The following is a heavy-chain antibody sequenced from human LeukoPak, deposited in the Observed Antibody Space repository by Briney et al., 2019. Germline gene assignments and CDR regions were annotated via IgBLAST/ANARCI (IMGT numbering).Heavy chain of an antibody. D-gene: IGHD3-10*01. CDR1: GLTFDDYG. CDR3: ARDYGSGSYFDY. V-gene: IGHV3-20*04. CDR2: INWNGVRI. Sequence: PGGSRRLSCEASGLTFDDYGMNWVRQAPRKGLEWVAGINWNGVRIGYADSVTGRFTISRDNAKNSLYLQTNSLRVEDTALYYCARDYGSGSYFDYWGQGTLVTVSS. J-gene: IGHJ4*02.